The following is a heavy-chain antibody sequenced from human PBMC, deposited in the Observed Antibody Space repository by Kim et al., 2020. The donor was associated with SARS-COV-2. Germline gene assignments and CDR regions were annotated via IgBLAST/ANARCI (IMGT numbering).Heavy chain of an antibody. J-gene: IGHJ6*02. Sequence: GGSLRLSCAASGFTFSSYSMNWVRQAPGKGLEWVSSISSSSSYIYYADSVKGRFTISRDNAKNSLYLQMNSLRAEDTAVYYCARDVVLEWLFQNYGMDVWGQGTTVTVSS. V-gene: IGHV3-21*01. CDR3: ARDVVLEWLFQNYGMDV. D-gene: IGHD3-3*01. CDR2: ISSSSSYI. CDR1: GFTFSSYS.